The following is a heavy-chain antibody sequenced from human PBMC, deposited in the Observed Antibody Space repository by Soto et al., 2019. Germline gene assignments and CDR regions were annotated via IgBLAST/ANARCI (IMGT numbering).Heavy chain of an antibody. D-gene: IGHD6-13*01. CDR3: ALERQLNYPSDAFDI. CDR2: VIPNSGVT. CDR1: GDTIRTYG. J-gene: IGHJ3*02. V-gene: IGHV1-2*02. Sequence: GASVKVSCKTSGDTIRTYGIHWVRQAPGQGLEWMGGVIPNSGVTKYAQQFQGRVTLTRDPSITTAFMDLVSLHFDDTAVYYCALERQLNYPSDAFDIWGQGTMVTVSS.